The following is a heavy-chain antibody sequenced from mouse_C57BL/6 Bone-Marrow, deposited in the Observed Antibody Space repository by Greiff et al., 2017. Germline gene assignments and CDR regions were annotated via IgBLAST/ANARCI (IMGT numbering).Heavy chain of an antibody. V-gene: IGHV1-64*01. CDR1: GYTFTSYW. D-gene: IGHD2-3*01. CDR2: IHPNSGST. CDR3: AHDGYYVY. J-gene: IGHJ3*01. Sequence: QVHVKQPGAELVKPGASVKLSCKASGYTFTSYWMHWVKQRPGQGLEWIGMIHPNSGSTNYNEKFKIKATLTVDKSSSTAYMQLSSLTSEDSAVYYCAHDGYYVYWGQGTLVTVSA.